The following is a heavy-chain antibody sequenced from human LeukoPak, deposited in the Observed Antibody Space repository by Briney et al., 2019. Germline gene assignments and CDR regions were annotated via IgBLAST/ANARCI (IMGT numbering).Heavy chain of an antibody. J-gene: IGHJ6*02. CDR1: GFTFSSYA. CDR2: VTASAGNT. CDR3: AKGDYYGSGSFFKNGMDV. V-gene: IGHV3-23*01. D-gene: IGHD3-10*01. Sequence: GGSLRLSCAASGFTFSSYAMSWVRQAPGKGLEWVSAVTASAGNTYYADSVNGRFTISRDNSKNTLYLQVTSLRAEDTAVYYCAKGDYYGSGSFFKNGMDVWGQGTTVTVSS.